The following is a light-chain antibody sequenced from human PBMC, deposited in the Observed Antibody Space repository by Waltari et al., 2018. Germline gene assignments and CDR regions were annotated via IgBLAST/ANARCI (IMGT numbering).Light chain of an antibody. Sequence: SYVLTQPPSVSVAPGKTARITCGGNNIGIKSVHWYQQKTGQAPVLVVYDDSDRPAGIPERFSGSNSGNTATLTISRVEAGDEADYFCQVWDSSSDHHVVFGGGTKLTVL. CDR1: NIGIKS. CDR2: DDS. J-gene: IGLJ2*01. CDR3: QVWDSSSDHHVV. V-gene: IGLV3-21*03.